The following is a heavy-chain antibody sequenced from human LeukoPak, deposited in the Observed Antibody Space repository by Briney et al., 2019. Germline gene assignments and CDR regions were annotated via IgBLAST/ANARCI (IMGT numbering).Heavy chain of an antibody. CDR2: INPSGGST. J-gene: IGHJ4*02. Sequence: ASVKVYCKASGYTFTSYYMHWVRQAPGQGLEWMGIINPSGGSTTYAQKFQGRVTMTRDTSTSTVYMELSSLRSEDTAVYYCASVGSYCSSTSCSYYFDYWGQGTLVTVSS. V-gene: IGHV1-46*01. CDR1: GYTFTSYY. D-gene: IGHD2-2*01. CDR3: ASVGSYCSSTSCSYYFDY.